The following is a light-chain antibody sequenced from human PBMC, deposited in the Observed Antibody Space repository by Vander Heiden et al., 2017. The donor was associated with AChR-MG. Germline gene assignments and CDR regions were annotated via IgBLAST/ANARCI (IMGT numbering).Light chain of an antibody. J-gene: IGLJ3*02. Sequence: SFALTQPPSVSVSPGHTAKLTCSGDSLPKNYASSYQQKSGQAPVLVIDEDSKRPAEIPERFCGASSGTMATLTISGAQGEDEADYYCYSPDSSANLWVFGGGTKLTVL. CDR2: EDS. CDR1: SLPKNY. V-gene: IGLV3-10*01. CDR3: YSPDSSANLWV.